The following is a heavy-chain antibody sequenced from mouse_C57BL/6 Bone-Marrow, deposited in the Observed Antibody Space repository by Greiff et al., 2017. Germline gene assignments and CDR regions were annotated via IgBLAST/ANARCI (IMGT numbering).Heavy chain of an antibody. Sequence: VQLQQPGAELVMPGASVKLSCKASGYTFTSYWMHWVKQSPGQGLEWIGEIDPSDSYTNYNQKFKGKSTLTVDKSSSTAYMQLSSLTSEDSAVYYCARWDYYGSRGDYWGQGTTLTVSS. J-gene: IGHJ2*01. CDR3: ARWDYYGSRGDY. V-gene: IGHV1-69*01. D-gene: IGHD1-1*01. CDR2: IDPSDSYT. CDR1: GYTFTSYW.